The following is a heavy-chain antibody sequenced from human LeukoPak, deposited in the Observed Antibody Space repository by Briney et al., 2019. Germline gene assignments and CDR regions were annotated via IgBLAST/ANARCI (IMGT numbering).Heavy chain of an antibody. D-gene: IGHD1-26*01. CDR1: GFTFSNAW. CDR3: TTDLGSWANSGSYSNAFDI. J-gene: IGHJ3*02. CDR2: IKSKNDGGTT. Sequence: GGSLRLSCAASGFTFSNAWMSWVRQAPGKGLEWVGRIKSKNDGGTTDYAAPVKGRFTISRDDSKDTLYLQMNSLKTEDTAVYYCTTDLGSWANSGSYSNAFDIWGQGTMVTVSS. V-gene: IGHV3-15*01.